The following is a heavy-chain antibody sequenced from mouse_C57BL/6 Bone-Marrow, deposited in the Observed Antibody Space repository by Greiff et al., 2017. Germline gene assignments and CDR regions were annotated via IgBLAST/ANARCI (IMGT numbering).Heavy chain of an antibody. CDR3: ARIRWFAY. CDR2: INPNNGGT. D-gene: IGHD1-1*01. J-gene: IGHJ3*01. CDR1: GYTFTDYY. V-gene: IGHV1-26*01. Sequence: VQLQQSGPELVKPGASVKISCKASGYTFTDYYMNWVKQSHGKSLEWIGDINPNNGGTSYNQKFKGKATLTVDKSSSTAYMELRSLTSEDSAVYYCARIRWFAYWGQGTLVTVSA.